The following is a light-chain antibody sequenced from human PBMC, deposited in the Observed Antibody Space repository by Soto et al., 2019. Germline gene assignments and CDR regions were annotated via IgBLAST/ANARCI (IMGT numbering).Light chain of an antibody. CDR3: SSYTSSSTLAV. CDR1: SSDVGGYNY. CDR2: EVS. V-gene: IGLV2-14*01. Sequence: QSALTQPASVSGSPGQSITISCTGTSSDVGGYNYVSWYQQHPGKAPKLMIYEVSNRPSGVSNRFSGSKSGTTASLTISGLQAEDEGDYYCSSYTSSSTLAVFGGGTKLTVL. J-gene: IGLJ2*01.